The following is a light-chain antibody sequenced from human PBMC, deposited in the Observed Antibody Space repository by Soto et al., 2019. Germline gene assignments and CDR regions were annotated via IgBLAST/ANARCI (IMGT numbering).Light chain of an antibody. CDR1: QSVSSNY. J-gene: IGKJ5*01. CDR2: DAS. CDR3: QQRSTIT. Sequence: EIVLTQSPGTLSLSPGERATLSFSSSQSVSSNYLAWYQLKPGQAPRLLIYDASNRATGIPARFSGSGSGTDFTLTISSLEPEDFAVYYCQQRSTITFGQGTRLEIK. V-gene: IGKV3D-20*02.